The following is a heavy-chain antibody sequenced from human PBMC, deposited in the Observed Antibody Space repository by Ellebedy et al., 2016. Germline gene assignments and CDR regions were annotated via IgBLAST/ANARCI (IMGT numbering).Heavy chain of an antibody. V-gene: IGHV3-33*01. CDR3: AREGYDILTGYMDESGDAFDI. CDR2: IWYDGSNK. CDR1: GFTFSSYG. D-gene: IGHD3-9*01. J-gene: IGHJ3*02. Sequence: GGSLRLSCAASGFTFSSYGMHWVRQAPGKGLEWVAVIWYDGSNKYYADSVKGRFTISRDNSKNTLYLQMNSLRAEDTAVYYCAREGYDILTGYMDESGDAFDIWGQGTMVTVSS.